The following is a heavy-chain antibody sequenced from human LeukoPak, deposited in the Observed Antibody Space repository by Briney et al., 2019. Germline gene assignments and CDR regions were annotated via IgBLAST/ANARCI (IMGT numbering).Heavy chain of an antibody. D-gene: IGHD1-7*01. V-gene: IGHV1-46*01. CDR2: INPSGGST. Sequence: GASVKVSCKASGYTFTSYYMHWVRQAPGQGLEWMGIINPSGGSTSYAQKFQGRVTMTRDTSTSTVYMELSSLRSEDTAVYYCARAGVTGTRVYYYYYYMDVWGKGTTVTVSS. J-gene: IGHJ6*03. CDR1: GYTFTSYY. CDR3: ARAGVTGTRVYYYYYYMDV.